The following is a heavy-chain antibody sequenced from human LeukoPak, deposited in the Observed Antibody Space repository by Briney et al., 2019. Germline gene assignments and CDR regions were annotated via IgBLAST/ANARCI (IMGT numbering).Heavy chain of an antibody. CDR1: GGSFSGYY. Sequence: SETLSLTCAVYGGSFSGYYWSWIRRPPGKGLEWIGEINHSGSTNYNPSLKSRVTISVDTSKNQFSLKLSSVTAADTAVYYCARAGIQLWSTTGYYYGMDVWGKGTTVTVSS. CDR2: INHSGST. D-gene: IGHD5-18*01. CDR3: ARAGIQLWSTTGYYYGMDV. V-gene: IGHV4-34*01. J-gene: IGHJ6*04.